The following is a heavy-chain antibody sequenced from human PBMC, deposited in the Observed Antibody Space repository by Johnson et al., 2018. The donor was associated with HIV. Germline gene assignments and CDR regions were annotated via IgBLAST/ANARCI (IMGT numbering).Heavy chain of an antibody. CDR2: ISWNSGSI. Sequence: VQLVESGGGVVQPGRSLRLSCAASGFTFDDYAMHWVRQAPGKGLEWVSGISWNSGSIGYADSVKGRFTISRDNAKNSLYLQMNSLRPEDTAVYFCARVYDSSSYSVFDAFDIWGQGTMVTVSS. J-gene: IGHJ3*02. CDR3: ARVYDSSSYSVFDAFDI. V-gene: IGHV3-9*01. CDR1: GFTFDDYA. D-gene: IGHD3-22*01.